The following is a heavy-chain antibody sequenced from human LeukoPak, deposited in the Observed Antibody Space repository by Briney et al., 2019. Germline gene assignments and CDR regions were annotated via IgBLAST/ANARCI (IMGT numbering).Heavy chain of an antibody. CDR2: INPNSGGT. Sequence: GASVKVSCKASGYTFTGYYMHWVRQAPGQGLEWMGWINPNSGGTNYAQKFQGRVTMTRDTSISTAYMELSRLRSDDTAVYYCASGVGSGSPWDYYYYYMDVWGKGTTVTISS. CDR3: ASGVGSGSPWDYYYYYMDV. CDR1: GYTFTGYY. V-gene: IGHV1-2*02. J-gene: IGHJ6*03. D-gene: IGHD3-10*01.